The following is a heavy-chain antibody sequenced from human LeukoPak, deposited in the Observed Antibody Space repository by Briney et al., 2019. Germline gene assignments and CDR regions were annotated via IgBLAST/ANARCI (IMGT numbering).Heavy chain of an antibody. CDR1: GGSISSGDYY. CDR3: ARESQGWGSIDT. J-gene: IGHJ5*02. CDR2: IYYSGST. Sequence: SQTLSLTCTVSGGSISSGDYYWSWIRQPPGKGLEWIGYIYYSGSTYYNPSLKSRVTISVDTSKNQFSLKLSSVTAADTAVYSWARESQGWGSIDTGGKGPRVPLSS. D-gene: IGHD2-21*01. V-gene: IGHV4-30-4*01.